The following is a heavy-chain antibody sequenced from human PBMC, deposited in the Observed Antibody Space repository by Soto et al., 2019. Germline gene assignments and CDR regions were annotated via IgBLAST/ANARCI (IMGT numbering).Heavy chain of an antibody. V-gene: IGHV3-21*01. D-gene: IGHD4-17*01. Sequence: LRLSCAASGFTFSSYSMNWVRQAPGKGLEWVSSISSSSSYIYYADSVKGRFTISRDNAKNSLYLQMNSLRAEDTAVYYCARGGVTTLNFDYWGQGTLVTVSS. J-gene: IGHJ4*02. CDR2: ISSSSSYI. CDR1: GFTFSSYS. CDR3: ARGGVTTLNFDY.